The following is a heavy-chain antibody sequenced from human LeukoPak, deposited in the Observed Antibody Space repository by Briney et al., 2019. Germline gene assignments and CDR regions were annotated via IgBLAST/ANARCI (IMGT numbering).Heavy chain of an antibody. J-gene: IGHJ5*01. V-gene: IGHV3-23*01. D-gene: IGHD6-6*01. Sequence: GSLRLSCAASGFTFSNFGMSWVRQAPGKGLEWVSAIFANGVTTLYADSVKGRFIISRDNSQNRLFLQVNSLRVEDTAVYYCAKGLGGLASAPDSWGQGTLVTVSS. CDR2: IFANGVTT. CDR3: AKGLGGLASAPDS. CDR1: GFTFSNFG.